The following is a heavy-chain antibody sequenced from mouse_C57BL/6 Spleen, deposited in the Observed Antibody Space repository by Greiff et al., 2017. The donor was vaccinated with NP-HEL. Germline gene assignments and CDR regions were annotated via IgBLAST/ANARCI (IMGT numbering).Heavy chain of an antibody. CDR3: ARKGGSSFAY. V-gene: IGHV1-80*01. CDR2: IYPGDGDT. J-gene: IGHJ3*01. Sequence: VMLVESGAELVKPGASVKISCKASGYAFSSYWMNWVKQRPGKGLEWIGQIYPGDGDTNYNGKFKGKATLTADKSSSTAYMQLSSLTSEDSAVYFCARKGGSSFAYWGQGTLVTVSA. CDR1: GYAFSSYW. D-gene: IGHD1-3*01.